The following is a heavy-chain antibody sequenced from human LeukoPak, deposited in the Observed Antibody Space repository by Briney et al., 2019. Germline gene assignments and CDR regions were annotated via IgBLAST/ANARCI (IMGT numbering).Heavy chain of an antibody. CDR3: ARTIRFLELSDWFDP. CDR1: GGSISSGGYY. D-gene: IGHD3-3*01. J-gene: IGHJ5*02. Sequence: SETLSLTCTVSGGSISSGGYYWSWIRQHPGKGLEWIGYIYYSGSTYYNPSLKSRVTISVDTSKNQFSLKLSSVTAADTAVYYCARTIRFLELSDWFDPWGQGTLVTVSS. V-gene: IGHV4-31*03. CDR2: IYYSGST.